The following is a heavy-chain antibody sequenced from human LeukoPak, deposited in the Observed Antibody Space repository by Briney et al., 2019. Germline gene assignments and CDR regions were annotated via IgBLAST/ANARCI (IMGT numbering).Heavy chain of an antibody. J-gene: IGHJ4*02. V-gene: IGHV4-39*01. CDR1: GGSVSSTSYY. CDR3: ARLGDGFNTVGGFDY. Sequence: PSETLSLTCTVSGGSVSSTSYYWGWIRQPPGKGLEWIANIYYSGTTYYNPSLKSRVTISVDTSKNQFSLKLSSVTAADTAVYYCARLGDGFNTVGGFDYWGQGTLVAVSS. CDR2: IYYSGTT. D-gene: IGHD5-24*01.